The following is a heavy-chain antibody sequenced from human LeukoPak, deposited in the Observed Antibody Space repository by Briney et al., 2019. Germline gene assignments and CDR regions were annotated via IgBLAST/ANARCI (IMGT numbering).Heavy chain of an antibody. Sequence: KSGGSLRLSCAASGFTFSDYYMGWIRQAPGKGLEWVSYITSGGNSVYYAASVKGRFTISRDNAKNSLYLQVNSLTAEDTAVYYCARAGVDTSGYYYQGFDYWGQGTLVTVSS. CDR1: GFTFSDYY. CDR3: ARAGVDTSGYYYQGFDY. D-gene: IGHD3-3*01. J-gene: IGHJ4*02. CDR2: ITSGGNSV. V-gene: IGHV3-11*04.